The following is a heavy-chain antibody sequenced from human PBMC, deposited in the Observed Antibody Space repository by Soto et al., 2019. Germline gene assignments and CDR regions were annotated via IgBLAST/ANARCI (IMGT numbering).Heavy chain of an antibody. CDR3: ARVAYSSGWYFNY. D-gene: IGHD6-19*01. CDR2: IYYSGST. Sequence: SETLSLTCTVSGGSISSGGYYWSWIRQHPGKGLEWIGYIYYSGSTYYNPSLKSRVTISVDTSKNQFSLKLSSVTAADTAVYYCARVAYSSGWYFNYRAQRTLVTVSS. V-gene: IGHV4-31*03. CDR1: GGSISSGGYY. J-gene: IGHJ4*02.